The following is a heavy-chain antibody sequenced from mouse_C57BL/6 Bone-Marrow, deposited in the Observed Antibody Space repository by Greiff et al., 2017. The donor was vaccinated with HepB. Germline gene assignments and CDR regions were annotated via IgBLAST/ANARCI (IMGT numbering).Heavy chain of an antibody. V-gene: IGHV1-64*01. Sequence: QVQLQQPGAELVNPGASVKLSCKASGYTFTSYWMHWVKQRPGQGLEWIGMIHPNSGSTNYNEKFKSKATLTVDKSSSTAYMQLSSLTSEDSAVYYCERYTARGWFAYWGQGTLVTVSA. D-gene: IGHD3-3*01. CDR3: ERYTARGWFAY. CDR2: IHPNSGST. J-gene: IGHJ3*01. CDR1: GYTFTSYW.